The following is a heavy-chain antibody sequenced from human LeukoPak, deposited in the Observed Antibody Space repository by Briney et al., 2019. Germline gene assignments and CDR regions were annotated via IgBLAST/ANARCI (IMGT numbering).Heavy chain of an antibody. V-gene: IGHV3-74*01. J-gene: IGHJ3*02. Sequence: GGSLRLSCAASGFTFSTYWMHWVRQAPGKGLVWVSRISGDGSATTYADSMKGRFTVSRDNAKNTLYLQLSSLRAEDTAVYYCARTTGGPASTWAFDIWGQGTMVTVS. CDR3: ARTTGGPASTWAFDI. D-gene: IGHD6-13*01. CDR2: ISGDGSAT. CDR1: GFTFSTYW.